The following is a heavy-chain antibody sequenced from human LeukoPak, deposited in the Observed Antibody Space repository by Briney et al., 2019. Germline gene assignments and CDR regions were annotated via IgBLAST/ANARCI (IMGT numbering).Heavy chain of an antibody. CDR2: IRSKANNYAT. D-gene: IGHD3-22*01. J-gene: IGHJ4*02. CDR3: TRPSFDSSVGGVVY. V-gene: IGHV3-73*01. CDR1: GLTFSGSA. Sequence: GGSLRLSCATSGLTFSGSAIHWVRQASGKGLEWVGRIRSKANNYATTDVASVRGRFTISRDDSKNTAYLQMNSLKTEDTAVYYCTRPSFDSSVGGVVYWGQGTLVTVSS.